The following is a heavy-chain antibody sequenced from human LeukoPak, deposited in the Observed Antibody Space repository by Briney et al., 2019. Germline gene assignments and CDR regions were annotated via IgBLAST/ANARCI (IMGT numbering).Heavy chain of an antibody. CDR3: ARGRGYYGSGSSAYYYGMDV. V-gene: IGHV1-2*06. CDR1: GYTFTGYY. Sequence: VKVSCKASGYTFTGYYMHWVRQAPGQGLEWMGRINPNSGGTNYAQKFQGRVTMTRDTSISTAYMELSRLRSDDTAVYYCARGRGYYGSGSSAYYYGMDVWGQGTTVTVSS. D-gene: IGHD3-10*01. J-gene: IGHJ6*02. CDR2: INPNSGGT.